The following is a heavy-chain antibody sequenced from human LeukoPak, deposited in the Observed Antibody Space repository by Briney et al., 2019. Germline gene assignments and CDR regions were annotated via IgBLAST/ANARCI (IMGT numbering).Heavy chain of an antibody. V-gene: IGHV3-74*01. D-gene: IGHD1-20*01. Sequence: GSLRLSCAASGFTFSDYWLHWVRQAPGKGLVWVSRINTDGSTINYADSVRGRFTISINDAKTSLYLHMTSLRAEDTAVYYCVRDYNWAFDVWGQGTMVAVSS. CDR1: GFTFSDYW. CDR2: INTDGSTI. J-gene: IGHJ3*01. CDR3: VRDYNWAFDV.